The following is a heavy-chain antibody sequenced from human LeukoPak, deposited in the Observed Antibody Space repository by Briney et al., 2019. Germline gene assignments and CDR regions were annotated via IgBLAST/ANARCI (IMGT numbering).Heavy chain of an antibody. CDR2: IYSGGST. V-gene: IGHV3-53*01. CDR3: AKREKGTTGRFFDY. CDR1: GFTVSSNY. D-gene: IGHD4-17*01. J-gene: IGHJ4*02. Sequence: PGGSLRLSCAASGFTVSSNYMSWVRQAPGKGLEWVSVIYSGGSTYYADSVKGRFTISRDNSKNTLYLQMNSLRAEDTAVYYCAKREKGTTGRFFDYWGQGTLVTVSS.